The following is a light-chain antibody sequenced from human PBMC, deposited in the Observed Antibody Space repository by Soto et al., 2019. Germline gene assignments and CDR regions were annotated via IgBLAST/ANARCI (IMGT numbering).Light chain of an antibody. V-gene: IGLV2-8*01. CDR2: EVT. CDR1: SSDVGNSYY. Sequence: QSVLTQPPSASGSPGQSVSISCTGSSSDVGNSYYVSWYQQHPGKAPKLMIYEVTKRPSGVPDRFSASKSGNTASLTVSGLLAEDEADYYCSSYAGGNNLLFGTGTKLTV. J-gene: IGLJ1*01. CDR3: SSYAGGNNLL.